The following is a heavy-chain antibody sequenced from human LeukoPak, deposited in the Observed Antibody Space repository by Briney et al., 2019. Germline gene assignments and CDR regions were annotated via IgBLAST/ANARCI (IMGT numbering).Heavy chain of an antibody. CDR1: GFTFSNYA. CDR3: ARDNYYIVDY. D-gene: IGHD3-10*01. CDR2: ISASGGST. J-gene: IGHJ4*02. Sequence: GRSLRLSCVASGFTFSNYAMGWVRQAPGKGLEWVSSISASGGSTYYADSVKGRFTISRDNAKNTLYLQMDSLRAEDTAVYYCARDNYYIVDYWGQGTLVTVSS. V-gene: IGHV3-23*01.